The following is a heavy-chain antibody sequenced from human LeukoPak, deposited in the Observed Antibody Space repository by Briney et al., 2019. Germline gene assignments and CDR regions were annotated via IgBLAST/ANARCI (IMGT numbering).Heavy chain of an antibody. CDR1: GFTFSSYG. Sequence: PGGSLRLSCAASGFTFSSYGMHWVRQAPGRGLEWVAFVRNDGSRKYYADSVKGRFTISRDNSKNTLYLQMSNLRTEDTAVYYCAKECEIFGMVNPDYWGQGALVTVSS. D-gene: IGHD3-3*01. CDR2: VRNDGSRK. V-gene: IGHV3-30*02. CDR3: AKECEIFGMVNPDY. J-gene: IGHJ4*02.